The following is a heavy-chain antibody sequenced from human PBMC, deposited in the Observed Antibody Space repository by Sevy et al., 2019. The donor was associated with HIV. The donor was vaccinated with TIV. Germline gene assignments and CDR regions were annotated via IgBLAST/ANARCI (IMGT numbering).Heavy chain of an antibody. Sequence: GGSLRLSCAASGFTFSSYWMHWVRQAPGKGLVWVSRINSDGSSTSYADSVKGRFTISRDNAKNTLYLQMNSLRAEDTAVYYCARDLEAARLNYYYGMDVWGQGTTVTVSS. CDR1: GFTFSSYW. D-gene: IGHD6-6*01. CDR2: INSDGSST. V-gene: IGHV3-74*01. CDR3: ARDLEAARLNYYYGMDV. J-gene: IGHJ6*02.